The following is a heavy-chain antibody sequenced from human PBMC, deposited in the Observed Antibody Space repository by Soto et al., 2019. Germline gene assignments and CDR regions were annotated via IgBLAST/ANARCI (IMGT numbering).Heavy chain of an antibody. CDR3: AKDSTSSVRAKLFDY. CDR2: IYTDDST. J-gene: IGHJ4*02. D-gene: IGHD6-6*01. V-gene: IGHV3-53*04. CDR1: GFTVSSNY. Sequence: GGSLRLSCAASGFTVSSNYMGWVRQAPGKGLEWLSVIYTDDSTYYADSVKGRFTISRHNSKNTLYLQMNSLRAEDTAVYYCAKDSTSSVRAKLFDYWGQGTLVTVSS.